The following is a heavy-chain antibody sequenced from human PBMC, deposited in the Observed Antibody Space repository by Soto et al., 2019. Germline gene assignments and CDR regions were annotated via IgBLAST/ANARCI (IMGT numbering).Heavy chain of an antibody. CDR1: GGSLSGYY. D-gene: IGHD5-12*01. J-gene: IGHJ4*02. Sequence: QVQLQQWGAGLLKPSETLSLNCAVTGGSLSGYYWSWIRQPPGKGLEWIGEVKDGGHANYSPSLRGRVTSSSDTSNHQFPLRLHSVTAADTGVYYCARGQEGVVATHWDQGSLVTVSS. CDR2: VKDGGHA. V-gene: IGHV4-34*01. CDR3: ARGQEGVVATH.